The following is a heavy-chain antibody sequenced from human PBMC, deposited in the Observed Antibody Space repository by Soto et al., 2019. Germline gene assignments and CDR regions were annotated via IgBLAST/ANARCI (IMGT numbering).Heavy chain of an antibody. D-gene: IGHD3-10*01. V-gene: IGHV3-74*01. CDR3: VRAGEFPRSLNY. Sequence: EVQLVESGGGLVQPGGSLRLSCAASGFTFNDYWMHWVRQAPGKGLVWVSRANTDGSNTTYADSVKGRFTISRDNAKNTVYLQMNGLRAEDTAVYYCVRAGEFPRSLNYWCQGILVTVSS. CDR2: ANTDGSNT. J-gene: IGHJ4*02. CDR1: GFTFNDYW.